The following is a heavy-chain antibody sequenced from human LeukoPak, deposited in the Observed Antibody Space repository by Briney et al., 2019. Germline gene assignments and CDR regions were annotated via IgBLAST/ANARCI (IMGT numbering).Heavy chain of an antibody. J-gene: IGHJ6*03. D-gene: IGHD5-12*01. V-gene: IGHV4-39*07. CDR1: GGSISSSSYY. CDR2: IYYSGST. Sequence: SETLSLTCTVSGGSISSSSYYWGWIRQPPRKGLEWIGSIYYSGSTYYNPSLKSRVTISVDTSKNQFSLKLSSVTAADTAVYYCAREIFGYPYYYYYMDVWGKGTTVTVSS. CDR3: AREIFGYPYYYYYMDV.